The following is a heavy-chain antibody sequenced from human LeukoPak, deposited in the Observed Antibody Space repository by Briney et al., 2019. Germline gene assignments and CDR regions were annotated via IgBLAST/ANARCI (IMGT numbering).Heavy chain of an antibody. CDR2: INHSGST. CDR3: ARGQGGPILTGYYTYYFDY. V-gene: IGHV4-34*01. CDR1: GGSFSGYY. Sequence: SETLSLTCAVYGGSFSGYYWSWIRQPPGKGLEWIGEINHSGSTNYNPSLKSRVTISVDTSKNQFSLELSSVTAADTAVYYCARGQGGPILTGYYTYYFDYWGQGTLVTVSS. D-gene: IGHD3-9*01. J-gene: IGHJ4*02.